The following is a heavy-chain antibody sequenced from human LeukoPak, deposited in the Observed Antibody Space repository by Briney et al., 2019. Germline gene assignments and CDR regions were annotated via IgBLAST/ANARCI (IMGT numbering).Heavy chain of an antibody. CDR1: GFTFSSDT. CDR3: ARSLWAASSGAFDI. D-gene: IGHD6-19*01. V-gene: IGHV3-21*01. Sequence: GGSLRLSCAASGFTFSSDTMNWVRQAPGKGLEWVSSISSSSNYIYYGDSLKGRFTVSRDNAKNSLYLQMNSLRAEDTAVYYCARSLWAASSGAFDIWGKGTMVTVSS. CDR2: ISSSSNYI. J-gene: IGHJ3*02.